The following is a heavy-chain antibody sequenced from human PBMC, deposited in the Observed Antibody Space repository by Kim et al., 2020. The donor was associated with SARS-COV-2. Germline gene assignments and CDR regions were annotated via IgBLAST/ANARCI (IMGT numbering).Heavy chain of an antibody. D-gene: IGHD3-16*02. V-gene: IGHV3-48*02. Sequence: GGSLRLSCAASGFTFSSYSMNWVRQAPGKGLEWVSYISRSSSTIYYADSVKGRFTISRDKAKTSLYLQMNSLRDEDTAVYYCARGARDYIWGSYRYTQSHCWGQGTLVTVSS. J-gene: IGHJ4*02. CDR1: GFTFSSYS. CDR3: ARGARDYIWGSYRYTQSHC. CDR2: ISRSSSTI.